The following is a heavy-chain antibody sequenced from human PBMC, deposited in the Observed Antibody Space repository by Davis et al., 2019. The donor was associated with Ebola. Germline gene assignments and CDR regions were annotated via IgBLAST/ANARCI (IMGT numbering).Heavy chain of an antibody. CDR1: GGSVSSGSYY. CDR2: IYYSGST. D-gene: IGHD5-12*01. Sequence: SETLSLTCSVSGGSVSSGSYYWSWIRQPPEKGLEWVGYIYYSGSTNYNPSLKSRVTISVDTSKNQFSLKLSSVTAADTAVYYCSGLPYYYGMDVWGQGTTVTVSS. V-gene: IGHV4-61*01. CDR3: SGLPYYYGMDV. J-gene: IGHJ6*02.